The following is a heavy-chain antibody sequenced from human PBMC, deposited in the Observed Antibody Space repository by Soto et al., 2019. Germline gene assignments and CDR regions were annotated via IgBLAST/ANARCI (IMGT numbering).Heavy chain of an antibody. CDR2: VSYSGKT. J-gene: IGHJ3*01. Sequence: QVKLQESGPGLVKTSDTLSLTCTVSGGSVTPYYWSWIRQSPGEGLEWIGYVSYSGKTGYNPSLKSRVSMSIDTYKNEFSLKLTSLTAADAATYYCARQQYTLVTAFDVWGQGTTVAVSS. D-gene: IGHD3-16*01. CDR3: ARQQYTLVTAFDV. CDR1: GGSVTPYY. V-gene: IGHV4-59*02.